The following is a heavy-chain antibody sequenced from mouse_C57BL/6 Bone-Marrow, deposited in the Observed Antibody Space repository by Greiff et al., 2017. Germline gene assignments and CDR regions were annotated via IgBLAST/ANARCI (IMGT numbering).Heavy chain of an antibody. D-gene: IGHD1-1*01. CDR2: IYPRSGNT. V-gene: IGHV1-81*01. J-gene: IGHJ3*01. Sequence: VQLQQSGAELARPGASVKLSCKASGYTFTSYGISWVKQSTGQGLEWIGEIYPRSGNTYYNEKFKGKATLTADKSSSTAYMELRSLTSEDSAVYFCARLYYYGSSWFAYWGQGTLVTVSA. CDR3: ARLYYYGSSWFAY. CDR1: GYTFTSYG.